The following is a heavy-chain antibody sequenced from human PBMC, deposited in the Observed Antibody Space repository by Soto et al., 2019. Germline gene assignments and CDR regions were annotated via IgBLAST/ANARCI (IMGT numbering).Heavy chain of an antibody. V-gene: IGHV3-64*01. J-gene: IGHJ1*01. D-gene: IGHD2-8*01. CDR1: GFIFSTYA. CDR3: ARDRCTSGVCYAASDH. CDR2: ISSNGRST. Sequence: EVKLVESGGGLVQPGGSLRLSCATSGFIFSTYAMHWVRQAPGKGLEYVSAISSNGRSTYYANSVKGRFTISRDNYKNTLYLQMDGVRAVDKGVYYCARDRCTSGVCYAASDHWGQGTLVTVSS.